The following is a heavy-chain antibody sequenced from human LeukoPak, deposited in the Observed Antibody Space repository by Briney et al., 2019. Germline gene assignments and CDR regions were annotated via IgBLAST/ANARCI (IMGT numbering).Heavy chain of an antibody. D-gene: IGHD3-22*01. CDR2: ISTSGST. J-gene: IGHJ4*02. V-gene: IGHV4-4*09. CDR1: AASISNYY. Sequence: SETLSLTCAVSAASISNYYWSWIRQAPGKGLEWIGYISTSGSTNYNPSLKSRVSISLDTSKNRFSLNLNFVTAADTVVYYCASPRSGYRYTFDYWGQGALVTVSS. CDR3: ASPRSGYRYTFDY.